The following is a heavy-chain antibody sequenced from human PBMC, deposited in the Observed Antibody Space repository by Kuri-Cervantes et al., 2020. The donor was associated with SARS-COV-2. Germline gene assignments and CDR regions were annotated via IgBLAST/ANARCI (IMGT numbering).Heavy chain of an antibody. Sequence: ASVKVSCKASGYTFTDYYINWVRLAPGQGLEWMGWINPNSGGTDYAQRYQGWVTMTRDTSTRTAFMELNRLTSDGTAVYFCARGGKHHHILRFLESFHFDSWGQGTLVTVSS. V-gene: IGHV1-2*04. CDR3: ARGGKHHHILRFLESFHFDS. CDR1: GYTFTDYY. CDR2: INPNSGGT. J-gene: IGHJ4*02. D-gene: IGHD3-3*01.